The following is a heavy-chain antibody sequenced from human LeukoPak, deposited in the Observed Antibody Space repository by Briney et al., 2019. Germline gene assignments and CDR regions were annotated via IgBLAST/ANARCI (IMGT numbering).Heavy chain of an antibody. V-gene: IGHV3-30*18. Sequence: GRSLRLSCAASGFTFSSYGMHWVRQAPGKGLEWVAVISYDGSNKYYADSVKGRFTISRENSKNTLYLQMNSLRAEDTAVYYCAKDPHYYGSGSYGDYFDYWGQGTLVTVSS. CDR1: GFTFSSYG. J-gene: IGHJ4*02. CDR3: AKDPHYYGSGSYGDYFDY. D-gene: IGHD3-10*01. CDR2: ISYDGSNK.